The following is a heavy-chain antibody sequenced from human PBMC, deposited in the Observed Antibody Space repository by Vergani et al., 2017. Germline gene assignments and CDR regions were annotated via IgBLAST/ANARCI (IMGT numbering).Heavy chain of an antibody. V-gene: IGHV3-23*01. CDR2: ISVSGGNT. CDR1: GFTFSNYA. CDR3: AKDAVDSTMMVVVHFDY. Sequence: EVQLLESGGGLVQPGGSLRLSCAASGFTFSNYAMSWVRQAPGKGLEWVSAISVSGGNTYSADSVKGRFTISRDNSKNTLYLQMSSLRAEDTAVYYCAKDAVDSTMMVVVHFDYWGQGTLVIVSS. J-gene: IGHJ4*02. D-gene: IGHD3-22*01.